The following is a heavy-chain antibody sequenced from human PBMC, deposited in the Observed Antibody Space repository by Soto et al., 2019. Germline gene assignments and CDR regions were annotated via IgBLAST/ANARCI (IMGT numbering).Heavy chain of an antibody. CDR2: IYYSGST. Sequence: SETLSLTCTVSSAPVSSSTYTWGWIRQPPGKGLEWIGSIYYSGSTYYNPSLKSRVTMSVDKSKNQFSLKLSSVTAADTAVYYCARNSTWYKAGYFDYWGQGALVTVSS. CDR3: ARNSTWYKAGYFDY. J-gene: IGHJ4*02. CDR1: SAPVSSSTYT. V-gene: IGHV4-39*07. D-gene: IGHD6-13*01.